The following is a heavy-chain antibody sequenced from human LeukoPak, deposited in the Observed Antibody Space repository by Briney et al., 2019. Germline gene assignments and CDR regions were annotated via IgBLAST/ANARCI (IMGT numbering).Heavy chain of an antibody. D-gene: IGHD5-24*01. CDR2: IYYSGST. Sequence: SETLSLTCTVSGGSISSSSYYWGWIRQPPGKGLEWIGSIYYSGSTYYNPSLKSRVTISVDTSKNQFSLKLSSVTAADTAVYYCATTLDGYNNYYYYGMDVWGQGTTVTVSS. CDR1: GGSISSSSYY. CDR3: ATTLDGYNNYYYYGMDV. J-gene: IGHJ6*02. V-gene: IGHV4-39*07.